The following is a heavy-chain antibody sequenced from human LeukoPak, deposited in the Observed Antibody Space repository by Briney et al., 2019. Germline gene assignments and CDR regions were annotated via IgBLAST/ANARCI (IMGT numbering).Heavy chain of an antibody. CDR1: GFTVSSNY. J-gene: IGHJ2*01. V-gene: IGHV3-53*01. CDR2: IYSGGST. D-gene: IGHD3-3*02. Sequence: PGGSLRLSCAASGFTVSSNYMNWVRQAPGKGLEWVSIIYSGGSTFYADSVKGRFTISRDISNNTLSLQMNSLRAEDTAVYYCARVGDHFHWYFDLWGRGTLVTVSS. CDR3: ARVGDHFHWYFDL.